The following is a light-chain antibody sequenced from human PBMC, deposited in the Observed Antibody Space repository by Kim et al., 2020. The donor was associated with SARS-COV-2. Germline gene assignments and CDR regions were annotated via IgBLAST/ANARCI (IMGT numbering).Light chain of an antibody. Sequence: AAVGDRVTITGRATKGISNYVAWYQHTPGKVPKVLIYAASTLQSGVPSRFSGSGSGTDFTLTISGLQPEDVATYYCQKYNSALFTFGPGTKVDIK. CDR2: AAS. CDR3: QKYNSALFT. V-gene: IGKV1-27*01. CDR1: KGISNY. J-gene: IGKJ3*01.